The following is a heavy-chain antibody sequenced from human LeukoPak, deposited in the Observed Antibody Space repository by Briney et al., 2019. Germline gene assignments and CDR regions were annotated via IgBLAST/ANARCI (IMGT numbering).Heavy chain of an antibody. CDR2: IYYSGST. Sequence: PSETLSLTCTVSGGSISSGGYYWSWIRQHPGKGLEWIVYIYYSGSTDYNPSLKSRVTMSIDTSKNQFSLNLSSVTAANTAVYYCARLHFGSGTYYFDYWGQGTLVTVSS. CDR3: ARLHFGSGTYYFDY. D-gene: IGHD3-10*01. V-gene: IGHV4-31*03. J-gene: IGHJ4*02. CDR1: GGSISSGGYY.